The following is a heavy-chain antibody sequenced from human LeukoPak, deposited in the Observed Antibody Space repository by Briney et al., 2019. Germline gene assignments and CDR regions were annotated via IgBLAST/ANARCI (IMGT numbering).Heavy chain of an antibody. D-gene: IGHD2-8*01. CDR3: AKGGCTNGVFYTYSYYMDV. J-gene: IGHJ6*03. V-gene: IGHV3-30*02. Sequence: GRSLRLSCAASGFTFSSYAMHWVRQAPGKGLEWVSFIRYAGSNKYSTASVKGRFTYSRANSKTKLYLQRNSLRAQNTAFDNVAKGGCTNGVFYTYSYYMDVWGKGTSVTVSS. CDR2: IRYAGSNK. CDR1: GFTFSSYA.